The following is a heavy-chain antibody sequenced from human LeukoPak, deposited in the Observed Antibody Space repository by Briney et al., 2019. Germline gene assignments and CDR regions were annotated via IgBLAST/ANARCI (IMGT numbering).Heavy chain of an antibody. V-gene: IGHV3-30*18. CDR2: ISYDGSNK. J-gene: IGHJ4*02. D-gene: IGHD3-10*01. CDR3: AKDKYYGSGSYLDY. CDR1: GFTFSSYG. Sequence: GGSLRLSCAASGFTFSSYGMHWVRQAPGKGPEWVAVISYDGSNKYYADSVKGRFTISRGNSKNTLNLQMHSLRAEDTAAYYCAKDKYYGSGSYLDYWGQGTLVTVSS.